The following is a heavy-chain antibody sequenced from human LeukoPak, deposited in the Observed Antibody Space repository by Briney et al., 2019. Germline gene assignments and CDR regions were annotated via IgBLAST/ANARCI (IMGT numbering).Heavy chain of an antibody. D-gene: IGHD1-26*01. J-gene: IGHJ4*02. V-gene: IGHV4-39*01. CDR1: GGSISSSSYY. CDR3: ARQDEWELRPSRYFDY. Sequence: SETLSLTCTVSGGSISSSSYYWGWIRQPPGKGLEWIGSIYYSGSTYYNPSLKSRVTISVDTSKNQFSLKLSSVTAADTAVYYCARQDEWELRPSRYFDYWGQGTLVTVSS. CDR2: IYYSGST.